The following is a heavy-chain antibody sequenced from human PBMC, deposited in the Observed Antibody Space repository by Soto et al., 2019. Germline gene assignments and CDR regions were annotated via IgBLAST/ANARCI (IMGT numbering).Heavy chain of an antibody. V-gene: IGHV4-39*01. CDR1: GASISSSSYY. J-gene: IGHJ6*02. Sequence: PSETLSLTCTVSGASISSSSYYWGWIRQPPGKGLEWIGSIYYSGSTYYNPSLKSRVTISVDTSKNQFSLKLSSVTAADTAVYYCARHAESSSWYNYYYYYGMDVWGQGTTVT. CDR2: IYYSGST. D-gene: IGHD6-13*01. CDR3: ARHAESSSWYNYYYYYGMDV.